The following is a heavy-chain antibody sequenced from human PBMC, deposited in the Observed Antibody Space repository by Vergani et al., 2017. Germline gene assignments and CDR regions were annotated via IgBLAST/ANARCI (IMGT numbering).Heavy chain of an antibody. CDR2: IIPIFGTA. J-gene: IGHJ6*03. V-gene: IGHV1-69*01. CDR1: GGTFSSYA. CDR3: ATHLATELDDYYYMDV. D-gene: IGHD5-12*01. Sequence: QVQLVQSGAEVKKPGSSVKVSCKASGGTFSSYAISWVRQAPGQGLEWMGGIIPIFGTANYAQKFQGRVTITADESTSTAYMELSSLRAEDTAVYYCATHLATELDDYYYMDVWGKGTTVTVSS.